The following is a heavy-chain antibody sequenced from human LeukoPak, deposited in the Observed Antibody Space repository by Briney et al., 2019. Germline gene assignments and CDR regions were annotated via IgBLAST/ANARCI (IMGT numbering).Heavy chain of an antibody. D-gene: IGHD5-18*01. CDR3: ARGGIQLWLRTSVAFDY. CDR2: IYYSGST. CDR1: GGSISSYY. Sequence: SETLSLTCTVSGGSISSYYWSWIRQPPGKGLEWIGYIYYSGSTNYNPSLKSRVTISVDTSKNQFSLKLSSVTAADTAVYYCARGGIQLWLRTSVAFDYWGQGTLVTVSS. V-gene: IGHV4-59*01. J-gene: IGHJ4*02.